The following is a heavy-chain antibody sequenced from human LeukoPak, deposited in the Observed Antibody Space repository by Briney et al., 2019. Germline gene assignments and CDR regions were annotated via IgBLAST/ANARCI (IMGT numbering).Heavy chain of an antibody. CDR1: GFTFSGDV. V-gene: IGHV3-23*01. D-gene: IGHD3-9*01. CDR2: ISGGGSST. J-gene: IGHJ4*02. Sequence: GGSLRLSCAASGFTFSGDVMSWVRQAPGRGLECVSGISGGGSSTYYADSVKGRFTISRDNSRNTLYLQMNSLRAEDTAVYYCARVGLLTGYYPWPYYFDYWGQGTLVTVSS. CDR3: ARVGLLTGYYPWPYYFDY.